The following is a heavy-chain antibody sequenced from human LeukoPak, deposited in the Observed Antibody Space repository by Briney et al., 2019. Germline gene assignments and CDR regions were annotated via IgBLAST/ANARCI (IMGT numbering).Heavy chain of an antibody. CDR1: GFTFSIYS. V-gene: IGHV3-48*01. D-gene: IGHD3-3*01. J-gene: IGHJ4*02. Sequence: GESLKISCAASGFTFSIYSMTWVRQAPGKGLEWVSYISSSSSTISYADSVKGRFTISRDNAENSLFLQMNSLRAEDTAVYYCARAGDFSFKDWGQGTLVTVSS. CDR2: ISSSSSTI. CDR3: ARAGDFSFKD.